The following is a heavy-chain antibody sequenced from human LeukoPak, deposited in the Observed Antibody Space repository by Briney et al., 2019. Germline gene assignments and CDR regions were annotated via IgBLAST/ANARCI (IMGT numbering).Heavy chain of an antibody. CDR2: IYPGNSNT. J-gene: IGHJ4*02. CDR1: GYSFTTYW. D-gene: IGHD6-19*01. V-gene: IGHV5-51*01. Sequence: GGSLKISCKGSGYSFTTYWIGWGRQMPGKGLEWMGIIYPGNSNTRYSPSFQGQVTISADKSISTAYLQWSSLKASDTAMYYCARGPDVAVAGASDYWGQGTLVTVSS. CDR3: ARGPDVAVAGASDY.